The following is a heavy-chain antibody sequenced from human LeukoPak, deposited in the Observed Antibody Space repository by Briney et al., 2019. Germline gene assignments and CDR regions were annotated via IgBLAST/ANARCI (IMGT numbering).Heavy chain of an antibody. CDR1: GYSISSGYY. D-gene: IGHD1-14*01. CDR3: ARVSLGPHY. CDR2: IYHSGST. V-gene: IGHV4-38-2*01. J-gene: IGHJ4*02. Sequence: SETLSLTCAVSGYSISSGYYWGWIRQPPGKGLEWIGSIYHSGSTYYNPSLKSRVTISVDTSKNQFSLKLSSVTAADTAVYYCARVSLGPHYWGQGTLVTVSS.